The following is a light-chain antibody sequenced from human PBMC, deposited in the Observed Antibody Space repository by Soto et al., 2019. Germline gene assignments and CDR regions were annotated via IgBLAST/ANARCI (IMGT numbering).Light chain of an antibody. CDR1: QSVSSS. Sequence: EIVMTQSPATLSVSPGETATLSCRASQSVSSSLAWFQQKPGQAPRLLIYGASTRATGIPARFSGSGSGTEFTLTISSLQSEDFAVYYCHQFNSWPRAFGPGTKVDIK. V-gene: IGKV3D-15*01. CDR3: HQFNSWPRA. J-gene: IGKJ3*01. CDR2: GAS.